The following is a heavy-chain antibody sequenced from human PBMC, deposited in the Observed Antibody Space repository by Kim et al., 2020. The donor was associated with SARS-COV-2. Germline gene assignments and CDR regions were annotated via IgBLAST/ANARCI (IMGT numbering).Heavy chain of an antibody. CDR3: ARAARGGGFDY. J-gene: IGHJ4*02. Sequence: GGSLRLSCAASGFTFSSYAMHWVRQAPGKGLEWVAVISYDGSNKYYADSVKGRFTISRDNSKNTLYLQMNSLRAEDTAVYYCARAARGGGFDYWGQGTLVTVSS. CDR2: ISYDGSNK. CDR1: GFTFSSYA. V-gene: IGHV3-30*04. D-gene: IGHD3-10*01.